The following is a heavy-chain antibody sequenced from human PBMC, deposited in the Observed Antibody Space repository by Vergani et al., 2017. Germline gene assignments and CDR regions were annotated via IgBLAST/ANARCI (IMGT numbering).Heavy chain of an antibody. CDR1: GFSFGDYA. J-gene: IGHJ4*02. Sequence: EVQLVESGGGLVPPGRSLRLSCAASGFSFGDYAMTWVRQAPGKGLEWVAFIRNKAYGGTTEYAASVKGRFTISRDDSKRLAYLQLSGLKTEDTAVYFLSRGRGYSFGYSDYWGQGTLVTVSS. D-gene: IGHD5-18*01. V-gene: IGHV3-49*04. CDR3: SRGRGYSFGYSDY. CDR2: IRNKAYGGTT.